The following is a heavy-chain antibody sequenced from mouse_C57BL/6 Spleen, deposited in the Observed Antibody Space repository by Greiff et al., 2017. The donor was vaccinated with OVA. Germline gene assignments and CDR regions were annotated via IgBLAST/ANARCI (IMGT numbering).Heavy chain of an antibody. J-gene: IGHJ1*03. CDR3: ARVDYYGSSWYFDV. CDR1: GYTFTSYW. Sequence: VQLQQPGAELVKPGASVKLPCKASGYTFTSYWMHWVKQRPGQGLEWIGMIHPNSGSTNYNEKFKSKATLTVDKSSSTAYMQLSSLTSEDSAVYYCARVDYYGSSWYFDVWGTGTTVTVSS. CDR2: IHPNSGST. D-gene: IGHD1-1*01. V-gene: IGHV1-64*01.